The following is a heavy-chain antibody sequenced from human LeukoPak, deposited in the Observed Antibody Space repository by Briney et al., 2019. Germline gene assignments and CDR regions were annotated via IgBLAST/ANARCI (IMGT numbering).Heavy chain of an antibody. V-gene: IGHV1-45*02. D-gene: IGHD1-26*01. J-gene: IGHJ3*02. CDR1: GGTFSSYA. Sequence: ASVKVSCKASGGTFSSYAISWVRQAPGQALEWMGWITPFNGNTNYAQKFQDRVTITRDRSMSTAYMELSSLRSEDTAMYYCARTGVGSKGAFDIWGQGTMVTVSS. CDR3: ARTGVGSKGAFDI. CDR2: ITPFNGNT.